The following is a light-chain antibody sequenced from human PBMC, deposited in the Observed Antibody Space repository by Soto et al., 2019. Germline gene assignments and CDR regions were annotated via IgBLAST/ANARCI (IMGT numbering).Light chain of an antibody. J-gene: IGLJ3*02. V-gene: IGLV1-44*01. CDR1: SSNIGSNT. CDR3: AAWDDTLNGWV. CDR2: SND. Sequence: QSVLTQPPSVSGTPGQRVTISCSGSSSNIGSNTVNWYQQLPGTAPKLLIYSNDQRPSGVPDRFSGSKSGTSASLAISGLQSEDEAEYYCAAWDDTLNGWVFGGGTKLTVL.